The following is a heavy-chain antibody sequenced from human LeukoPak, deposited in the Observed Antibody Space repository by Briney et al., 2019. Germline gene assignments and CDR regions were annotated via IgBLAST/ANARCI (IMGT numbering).Heavy chain of an antibody. Sequence: PGGSLRLSCAASGFTFSSYGMHWVRQAPGKGLEWVAFIRYDGSNKYYADSVKGRFTISRDNSKNTLYLQMNSLRAEDTAVYYCAKGGLWELLLWDKLDAFDIWGQGTMVTVSS. D-gene: IGHD1-26*01. CDR3: AKGGLWELLLWDKLDAFDI. CDR2: IRYDGSNK. CDR1: GFTFSSYG. V-gene: IGHV3-30*02. J-gene: IGHJ3*02.